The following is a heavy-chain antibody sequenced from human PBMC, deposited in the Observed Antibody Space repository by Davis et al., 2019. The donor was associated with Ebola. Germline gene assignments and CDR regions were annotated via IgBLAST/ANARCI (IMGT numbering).Heavy chain of an antibody. D-gene: IGHD2-21*01. CDR3: ASYQGGVYCGGDCYHFDY. CDR1: GGTFSSYA. Sequence: SVKVSCKASGGTFSSYAISWVRQAPGQGLEWMGGIIPIFGTANYAQKFQGRVTITADKSTSTAYMELSSLRSEDTAMYYCASYQGGVYCGGDCYHFDYWGQGTLVTVSS. J-gene: IGHJ4*02. V-gene: IGHV1-69*06. CDR2: IIPIFGTA.